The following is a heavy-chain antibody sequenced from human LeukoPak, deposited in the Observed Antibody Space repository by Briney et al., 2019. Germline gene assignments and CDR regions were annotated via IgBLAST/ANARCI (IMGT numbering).Heavy chain of an antibody. J-gene: IGHJ4*02. CDR3: ARRGLGELLFDY. Sequence: PSETLSLTCTVSGGSISSYYWSWIRQPPGKGLEWIGYIYYSGSTNYNPSLKSRVTISVDTSKNQFSLKLSSVTAADTAVYYCARRGLGELLFDYWGQGTLVTVSS. V-gene: IGHV4-59*12. CDR1: GGSISSYY. CDR2: IYYSGST. D-gene: IGHD1-26*01.